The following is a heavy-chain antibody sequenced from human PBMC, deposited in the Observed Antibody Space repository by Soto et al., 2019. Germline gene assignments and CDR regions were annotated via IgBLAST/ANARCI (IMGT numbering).Heavy chain of an antibody. D-gene: IGHD3-22*01. Sequence: SVKVGRKGSGRTLPNPAIQWLRQARGQRHEWIGWTAVGSVDTRYSQKFQDRLTILRDLSTSTSYMELSSLTSDDTAVYYCAATSPGHHDRSGFWGYFDYWGQGPRVTVSS. CDR1: GRTLPNPA. J-gene: IGHJ4*02. V-gene: IGHV1-58*02. CDR3: AATSPGHHDRSGFWGYFDY. CDR2: TAVGSVDT.